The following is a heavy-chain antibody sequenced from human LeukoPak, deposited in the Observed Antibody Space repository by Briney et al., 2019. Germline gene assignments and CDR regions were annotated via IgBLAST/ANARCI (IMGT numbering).Heavy chain of an antibody. D-gene: IGHD3-3*01. J-gene: IGHJ4*02. V-gene: IGHV1-18*01. CDR1: GYTFTSYG. CDR3: ARDGTYYDFWSGYPHFDY. Sequence: ASVKVSCKASGYTFTSYGISWVRQAPGQGLEWMGWISAYNGNTNYAQKLQGRVTMTTDTSTSTAYMELRSLRSDDTAVYYCARDGTYYDFWSGYPHFDYWGQGTLVTVSS. CDR2: ISAYNGNT.